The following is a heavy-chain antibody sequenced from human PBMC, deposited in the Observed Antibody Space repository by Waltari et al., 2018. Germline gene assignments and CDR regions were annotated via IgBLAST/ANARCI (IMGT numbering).Heavy chain of an antibody. CDR1: GGTFSSYA. CDR3: ARTYCSGGSCYPSEDTFRPRGRYYYGMDV. D-gene: IGHD2-15*01. V-gene: IGHV1-69*01. CDR2: IIPFFGTT. Sequence: QVQLVQSGAEVKKPGSSVKVSCKASGGTFSSYAISWVRQAPGQGLEWMGGIIPFFGTTNYDRKFQGRVTITADESTSTAYMGLSSLRSEDTAGYYCARTYCSGGSCYPSEDTFRPRGRYYYGMDVWGQGTTVTVSS. J-gene: IGHJ6*02.